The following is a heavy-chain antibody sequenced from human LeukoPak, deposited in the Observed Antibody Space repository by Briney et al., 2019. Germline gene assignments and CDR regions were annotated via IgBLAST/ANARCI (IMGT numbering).Heavy chain of an antibody. CDR3: ARDDYYDSSGYYYSFDY. J-gene: IGHJ4*02. Sequence: GGSLRLSCAASGFTFSSYAMHWVRQAPGKGLEWVAVISYDGSNKYYADSVKGRFTISRDNSKNTLYLQMNSLRAEDTAVYYCARDDYYDSSGYYYSFDYWGQGTLVTVSS. CDR1: GFTFSSYA. V-gene: IGHV3-30*04. D-gene: IGHD3-22*01. CDR2: ISYDGSNK.